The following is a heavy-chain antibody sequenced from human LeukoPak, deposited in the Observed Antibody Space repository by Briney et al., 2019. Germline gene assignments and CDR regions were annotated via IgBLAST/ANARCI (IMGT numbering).Heavy chain of an antibody. CDR1: GYTFTSYW. CDR2: IYPGDSDT. CDR3: ARRYDYVWGSYRRTSYGMDV. Sequence: KVSCKASGYTFTSYWIGWVRQMPGKGLEWMGIIYPGDSDTRYSPSFQGQVTISADKSISTAYLQWSSLKASDTAMYYCARRYDYVWGSYRRTSYGMDVWGQGTTVTVSS. V-gene: IGHV5-51*01. J-gene: IGHJ6*02. D-gene: IGHD3-16*02.